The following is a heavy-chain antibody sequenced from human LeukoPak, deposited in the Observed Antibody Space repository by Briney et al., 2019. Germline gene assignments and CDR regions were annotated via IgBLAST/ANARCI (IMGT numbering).Heavy chain of an antibody. D-gene: IGHD5-12*01. CDR2: IIPIFGTA. CDR1: GGTFSSYA. CDR3: ARVHPTTINFDY. V-gene: IGHV1-69*01. Sequence: GASVRVSCKASGGTFSSYAMSWVRQAPGQGLEWMGGIIPIFGTANYAQKFQGRVTITADESTSTAYMELSSLRSEDTAVYYCARVHPTTINFDYWGQGTLVTVSS. J-gene: IGHJ4*02.